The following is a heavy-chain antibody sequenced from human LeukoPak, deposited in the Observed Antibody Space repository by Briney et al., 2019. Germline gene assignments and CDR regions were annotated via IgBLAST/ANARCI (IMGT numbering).Heavy chain of an antibody. V-gene: IGHV1-2*02. J-gene: IGHJ4*02. CDR3: ARDSRVTNGDY. CDR2: INTNSGGT. CDR1: GYTFTGYY. Sequence: ASVKVSCKASGYTFTGYYLHWVRQAPGQGLEWMGFINTNSGGTSYAQKFQGRVTMTRDTSITTANMELSRLTSDDTAVYYCARDSRVTNGDYWGQGTLVTVSS. D-gene: IGHD3-10*01.